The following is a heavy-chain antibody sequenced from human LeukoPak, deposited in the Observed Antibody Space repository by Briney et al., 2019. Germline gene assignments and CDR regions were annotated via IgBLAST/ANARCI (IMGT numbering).Heavy chain of an antibody. J-gene: IGHJ4*02. Sequence: GESLQISCKGSGYSFTSYWIGWVRQMPGKGLEWMGIIYHGDSDTRYSPSFQGQVTISADKSISTAYLQWSSLKASDTAMYYCARREGYYDSSGYFYYFDYRGQGTLVTVSS. V-gene: IGHV5-51*01. CDR2: IYHGDSDT. CDR3: ARREGYYDSSGYFYYFDY. D-gene: IGHD3-22*01. CDR1: GYSFTSYW.